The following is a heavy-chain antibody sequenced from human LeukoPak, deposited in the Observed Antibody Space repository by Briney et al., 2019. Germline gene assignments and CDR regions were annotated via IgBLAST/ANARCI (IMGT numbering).Heavy chain of an antibody. CDR1: GFTFSSYA. D-gene: IGHD3-10*01. J-gene: IGHJ6*02. V-gene: IGHV3-23*01. CDR2: ISGSGGST. CDR3: AKGYSGSYGSDYYYGMDV. Sequence: GGSLGLSCAASGFTFSSYAMSWVRQAPGKGLEWVSAISGSGGSTYYADSVKGRFTISRDNSKNTLYLQMNSLRAEDTAVYYCAKGYSGSYGSDYYYGMDVWGQGTTVTVSS.